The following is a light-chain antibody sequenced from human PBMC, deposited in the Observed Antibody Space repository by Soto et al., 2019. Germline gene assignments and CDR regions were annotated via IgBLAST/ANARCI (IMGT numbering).Light chain of an antibody. Sequence: VLTQSPDSLAVSLGGRATIHCRSNQSVLFVSNNKNHLAWYQQRPGQPPKLLFSWASTRESGVPDRFSASGSGTDFTLSIGSLQAEDVAVYYCQQYYSTPRTFGQGTKVDIK. CDR2: WAS. CDR3: QQYYSTPRT. V-gene: IGKV4-1*01. J-gene: IGKJ1*01. CDR1: QSVLFVSNNKNH.